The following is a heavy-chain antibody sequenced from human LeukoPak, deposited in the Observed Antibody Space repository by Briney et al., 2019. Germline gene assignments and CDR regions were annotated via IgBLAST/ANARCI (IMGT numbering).Heavy chain of an antibody. CDR1: GFTFSSYA. Sequence: PGGSLRLSCAASGFTFSSYAMSWVRQAPGKGLEWVAVISYDGSNKYYADPVKGRLTISRDNSKNTLYLQMNSLRAEDTAVYYCARAQVVVTPGTDAFDIWGQGTMVTVSS. J-gene: IGHJ3*02. CDR2: ISYDGSNK. V-gene: IGHV3-30-3*01. D-gene: IGHD3-22*01. CDR3: ARAQVVVTPGTDAFDI.